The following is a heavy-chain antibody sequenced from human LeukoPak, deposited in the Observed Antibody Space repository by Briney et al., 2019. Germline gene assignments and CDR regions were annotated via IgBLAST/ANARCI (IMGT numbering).Heavy chain of an antibody. V-gene: IGHV3-30*18. Sequence: GGSLRLSCAASGFTFSTYGMHWVRQAPGKGLEWVAVISYDESNTYYVDSVKGRFTISRDNSKNTLYLQMNSLRAEDTAVYYCAKKIDGGVEAPPDIWGQGTMVTVSS. CDR1: GFTFSTYG. CDR3: AKKIDGGVEAPPDI. J-gene: IGHJ3*02. D-gene: IGHD5-24*01. CDR2: ISYDESNT.